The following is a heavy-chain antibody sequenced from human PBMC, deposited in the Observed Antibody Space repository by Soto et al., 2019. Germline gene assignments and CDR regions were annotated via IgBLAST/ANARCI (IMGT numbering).Heavy chain of an antibody. J-gene: IGHJ5*02. V-gene: IGHV4-34*01. CDR1: GGSFSGYY. D-gene: IGHD3-22*01. CDR2: INHSGST. Sequence: PSETLSLTCAVYGGSFSGYYWSWIRQPPGKGLEWIGEINHSGSTNYNPSLKSRVTISVDTSKNQFSLKLSSVTAADTAVYYCARARVVAPGLGFDPWGQGTLVTVSS. CDR3: ARARVVAPGLGFDP.